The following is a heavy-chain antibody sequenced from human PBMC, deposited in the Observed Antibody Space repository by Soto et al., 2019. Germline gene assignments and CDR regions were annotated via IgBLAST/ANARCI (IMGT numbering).Heavy chain of an antibody. CDR3: ASTQYGGNSSGAFDI. J-gene: IGHJ3*02. CDR1: GGSISSYY. D-gene: IGHD2-21*02. V-gene: IGHV4-59*12. CDR2: IYYSGST. Sequence: SETLSLTCTVSGGSISSYYWGWIRQPPGKGLEWIGYIYYSGSTYYNPSLKSRVTISVDKSKNQFSLKLSSVTAADTAVYYCASTQYGGNSSGAFDIWGQGTMVTVSS.